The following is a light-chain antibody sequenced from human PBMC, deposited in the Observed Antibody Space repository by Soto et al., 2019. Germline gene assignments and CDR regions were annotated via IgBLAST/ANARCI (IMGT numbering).Light chain of an antibody. CDR3: QQRSNWTIT. CDR2: GAS. Sequence: EILMTQSPDTLSVSPGESATLSCRASQRVYSNLAWYQQRPGQAPRLLIYGASTRATGVPARVSGRGSGTDFTLTIGTLEPEDFEVYDCQQRSNWTITFGQGTRLEIK. V-gene: IGKV3-11*01. CDR1: QRVYSN. J-gene: IGKJ5*01.